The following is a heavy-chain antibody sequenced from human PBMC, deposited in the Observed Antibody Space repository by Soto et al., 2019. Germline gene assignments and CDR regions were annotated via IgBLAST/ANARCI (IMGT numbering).Heavy chain of an antibody. CDR3: AKTGCNGGSCFSWFDP. V-gene: IGHV3-30*04. D-gene: IGHD2-15*01. CDR1: GFILSDFA. Sequence: QVQLVESGGGVVQPGGSLRLSCAASGFILSDFAMHWVRQAPGRGLEWVAVILKDGKSKYYADSVRGRFTIAIDTSKDTIFLQLTSLRLDDSAVYYCAKTGCNGGSCFSWFDPWGQGTPVIVSS. J-gene: IGHJ5*02. CDR2: ILKDGKSK.